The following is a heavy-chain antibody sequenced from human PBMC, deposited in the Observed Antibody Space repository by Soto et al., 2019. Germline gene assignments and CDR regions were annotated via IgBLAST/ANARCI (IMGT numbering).Heavy chain of an antibody. CDR3: AKDRSSWFGALLRWDFDY. D-gene: IGHD3-10*01. J-gene: IGHJ4*02. CDR1: GFTFSSYG. CDR2: ISYDGSNK. V-gene: IGHV3-30*18. Sequence: QVQLVESGGGVVQPGRSLRLSCAASGFTFSSYGMHWVRQAPGKGLEWVAVISYDGSNKYYADSVKGRFTISRDNSKNTLYLQMNSLRAEDTAVYYCAKDRSSWFGALLRWDFDYWGQGTLVTVSS.